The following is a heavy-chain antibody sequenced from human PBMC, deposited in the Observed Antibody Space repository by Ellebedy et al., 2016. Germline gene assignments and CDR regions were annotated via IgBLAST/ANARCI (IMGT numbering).Heavy chain of an antibody. D-gene: IGHD1-1*01. CDR2: INHSGST. Sequence: SETLSLTXAVYGGSFSGYYWSWIRQPPGKGLEWIGEINHSGSTNYNPSLKSRVTISVDTSKNQFSLKLSSVTAADTAVYYCARAYNWNRGGWDYWGQGTLVTVSS. J-gene: IGHJ4*02. V-gene: IGHV4-34*01. CDR1: GGSFSGYY. CDR3: ARAYNWNRGGWDY.